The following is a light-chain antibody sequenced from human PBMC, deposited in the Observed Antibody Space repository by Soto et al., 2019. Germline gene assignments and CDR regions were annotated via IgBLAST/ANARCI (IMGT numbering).Light chain of an antibody. CDR1: SIGSKS. CDR3: QVWDTRSEHYV. Sequence: SYEVTQSPSVSVARGQTVSSTCGGSSIGSKSVHWYQQKPGQAPVLVVYDDSDRRSGIPERFSGSNSGNTATLTITRVEAGDEADYHCQVWDTRSEHYVFGAGTKVTVL. CDR2: DDS. J-gene: IGLJ1*01. V-gene: IGLV3-21*02.